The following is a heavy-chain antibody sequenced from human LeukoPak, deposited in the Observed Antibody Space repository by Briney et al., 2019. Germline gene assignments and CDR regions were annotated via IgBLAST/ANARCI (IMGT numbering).Heavy chain of an antibody. CDR2: ITPILGIA. Sequence: SVKVSCKASGGTFSSYAISWVRQAPGQGLEWMGRITPILGIANYAQKFQGRVTITADESTSTAYMELSSLRSEDTAVYYCARDTIAAAGDDYWGQGTLVTVSS. CDR1: GGTFSSYA. CDR3: ARDTIAAAGDDY. D-gene: IGHD6-13*01. J-gene: IGHJ4*02. V-gene: IGHV1-69*04.